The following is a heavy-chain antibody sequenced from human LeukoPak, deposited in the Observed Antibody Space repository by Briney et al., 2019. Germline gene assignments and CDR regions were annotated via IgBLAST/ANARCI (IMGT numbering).Heavy chain of an antibody. V-gene: IGHV4-59*08. Sequence: PSETLSLTCTVSGGSISSYYWSWIRQPPGKGLEWIGYIYYSGSTNYNPSLKSRVTISVDTSKNQFSLKLSSVTAADTAVYYCARFGSSGYLLPTTTDYWGQGTLVTVSS. CDR2: IYYSGST. J-gene: IGHJ4*02. CDR3: ARFGSSGYLLPTTTDY. CDR1: GGSISSYY. D-gene: IGHD3-22*01.